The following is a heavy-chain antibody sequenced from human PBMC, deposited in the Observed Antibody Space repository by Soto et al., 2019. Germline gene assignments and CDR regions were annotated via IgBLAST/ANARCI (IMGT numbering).Heavy chain of an antibody. Sequence: PGGSLRLSCAASGFTFSDYWMIWVRQAPGKGLEWVANIKQDGSEKHYVDSVKGRFTISRDNAKNSLYLQMGSLRAEDTAVYYFARAGWLVVGGDFWGQGTLVTVSS. CDR1: GFTFSDYW. D-gene: IGHD6-19*01. V-gene: IGHV3-7*01. CDR2: IKQDGSEK. J-gene: IGHJ4*02. CDR3: ARAGWLVVGGDF.